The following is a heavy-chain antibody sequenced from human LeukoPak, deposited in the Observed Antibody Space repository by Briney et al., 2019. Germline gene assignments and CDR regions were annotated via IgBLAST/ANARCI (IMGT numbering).Heavy chain of an antibody. CDR1: GGSISSYY. J-gene: IGHJ4*02. Sequence: SETLSLTCTVSGGSISSYYWSWIRQPPGKGLEWIGYIYYRGSTNYNPSLKSRVTISVDTSKNQFSLKLSSVTAADTAVYYRARVTSGWSIYFDYWGQGTLVTVSS. D-gene: IGHD6-19*01. V-gene: IGHV4-59*01. CDR3: ARVTSGWSIYFDY. CDR2: IYYRGST.